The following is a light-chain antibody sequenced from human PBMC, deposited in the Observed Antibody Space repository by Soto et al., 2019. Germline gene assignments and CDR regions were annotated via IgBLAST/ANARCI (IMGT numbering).Light chain of an antibody. CDR3: QQFGTSLT. J-gene: IGKJ4*01. V-gene: IGKV3D-20*01. CDR2: DVS. Sequence: EIVLTQSPATLSLSPGERATLSCGASQRVGINYLAWYQQKPGLAPRLLMYDVSKRFSGTPDRFSGSGSGTDFIPTISMLDDEDSVVYYCQQFGTSLTFGGGTKVEIK. CDR1: QRVGINY.